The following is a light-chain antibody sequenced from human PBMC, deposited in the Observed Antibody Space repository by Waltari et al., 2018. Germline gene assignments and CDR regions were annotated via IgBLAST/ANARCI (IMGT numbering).Light chain of an antibody. Sequence: QSALTQPATVSGSPGQSLTSPCTGFHSTGGCYNLVSWYQKHPGKAPKLLIYEGNRRPSGVSNRFSGSKSDNTASLTLSGLQAEDEADYYCCSNVGSSVFFGGGTRLTVL. V-gene: IGLV2-23*03. CDR1: HSTGGCYNL. CDR3: CSNVGSSVF. J-gene: IGLJ2*01. CDR2: EGN.